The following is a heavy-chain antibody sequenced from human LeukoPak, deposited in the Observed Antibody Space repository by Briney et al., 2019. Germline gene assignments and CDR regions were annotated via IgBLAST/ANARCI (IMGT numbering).Heavy chain of an antibody. J-gene: IGHJ4*02. D-gene: IGHD5-12*01. Sequence: SVKVSCKASGGAFSSYTISWVRQAPGQGHEWMGRIIPILGIANYAQKFQGRVTITADKSTSTAYMELSSLRSEDTAVYYCASRSGYDNQFDYWGQGTLVTVSS. CDR2: IIPILGIA. CDR1: GGAFSSYT. V-gene: IGHV1-69*02. CDR3: ASRSGYDNQFDY.